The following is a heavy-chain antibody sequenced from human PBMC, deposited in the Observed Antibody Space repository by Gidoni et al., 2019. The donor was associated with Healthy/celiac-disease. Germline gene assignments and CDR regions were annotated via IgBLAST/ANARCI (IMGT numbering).Heavy chain of an antibody. J-gene: IGHJ6*02. V-gene: IGHV3-21*01. CDR3: ARVLSSRYGMDV. CDR1: GFTFSSYS. D-gene: IGHD6-13*01. Sequence: EVQLVESGGGLVKPGGSLGLSCAASGFTFSSYSMNWVRQAPGKGLEWVSSISSSSSYIYYADSVKGRFTISRDNAKNSLYLKMNSLRAEDTTVYYCARVLSSRYGMDVWGQGTTVTVSS. CDR2: ISSSSSYI.